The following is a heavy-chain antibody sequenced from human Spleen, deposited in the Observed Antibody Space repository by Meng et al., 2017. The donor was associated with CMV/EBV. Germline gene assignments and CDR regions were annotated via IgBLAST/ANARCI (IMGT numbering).Heavy chain of an antibody. D-gene: IGHD6-19*01. J-gene: IGHJ5*02. Sequence: SGDSVSSNSAAWNWIRQSPSIGLGWLGRTYYRSKWYNDYAVSVKSRITINPDTSKNQFSLQLNSVTPEDTAVYYCARSYGWGIWFDPWGQGTLVTVSS. CDR1: GDSVSSNSAA. CDR3: ARSYGWGIWFDP. CDR2: TYYRSKWYN. V-gene: IGHV6-1*01.